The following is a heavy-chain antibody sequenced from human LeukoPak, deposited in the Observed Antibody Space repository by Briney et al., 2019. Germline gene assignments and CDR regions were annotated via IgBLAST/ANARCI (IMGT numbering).Heavy chain of an antibody. D-gene: IGHD6-13*01. CDR1: GYTFTGYY. Sequence: ASVTVSCKASGYTFTGYYMHWVRQAPGQGLEWMGWINPNSGGTNYAQKFQGRVTMTRDTSISTAYMELSRLRSDDTAVYYCASLWAIAAAGTTDYWGQGTLVTVSS. CDR3: ASLWAIAAAGTTDY. CDR2: INPNSGGT. V-gene: IGHV1-2*02. J-gene: IGHJ4*02.